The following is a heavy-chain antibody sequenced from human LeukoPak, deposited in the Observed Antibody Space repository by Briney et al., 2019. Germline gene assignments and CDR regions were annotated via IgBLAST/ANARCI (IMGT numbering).Heavy chain of an antibody. Sequence: PGGSLRLSCAASGFTFSRFAMSWVRRAPGKDLEWVSSISDSDGTTYYAESVEGRFTISRDNSKNILYLQMNSLRADDTAVYYCAKDANYFDSSGYLIPFDYWGQGTLVTVSS. CDR2: ISDSDGTT. CDR3: AKDANYFDSSGYLIPFDY. D-gene: IGHD3-22*01. CDR1: GFTFSRFA. V-gene: IGHV3-23*01. J-gene: IGHJ4*02.